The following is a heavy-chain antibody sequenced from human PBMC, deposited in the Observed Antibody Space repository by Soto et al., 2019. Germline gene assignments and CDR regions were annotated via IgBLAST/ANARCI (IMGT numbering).Heavy chain of an antibody. CDR2: ISGSGGST. V-gene: IGHV3-23*01. CDR3: AKDRETSVVPKCFDY. D-gene: IGHD2-15*01. J-gene: IGHJ4*02. CDR1: GFTFNSYA. Sequence: EVQLLESGGGLVQPGGSLRLSCAASGFTFNSYAINWVRQAPGKGLEWVSTISGSGGSTYYADSVKGRFTISRDSSKNTLFLKRNSLRAEDTAVYYCAKDRETSVVPKCFDYWCQGNLVTVSS.